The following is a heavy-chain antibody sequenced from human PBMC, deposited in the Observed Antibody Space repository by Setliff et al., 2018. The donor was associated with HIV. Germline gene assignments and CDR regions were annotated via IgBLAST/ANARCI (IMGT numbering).Heavy chain of an antibody. V-gene: IGHV4-61*09. CDR3: ARAFLLVPAARDYYYYMDV. CDR1: GDSINSGSYY. Sequence: SETLSLTCTVSGDSINSGSYYWTWIRQPAGKGLEWIGHLFPGGSPNYNPSLKSRVSMSLDTSKNQFSLSLSSVTAADTAFYYCARAFLLVPAARDYYYYMDVWGKGTTVTSP. CDR2: LFPGGSP. J-gene: IGHJ6*03. D-gene: IGHD2-2*01.